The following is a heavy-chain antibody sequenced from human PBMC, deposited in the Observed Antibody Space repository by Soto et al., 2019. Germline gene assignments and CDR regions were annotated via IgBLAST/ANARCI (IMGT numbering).Heavy chain of an antibody. CDR1: GGTFSSYA. J-gene: IGHJ4*02. D-gene: IGHD6-13*01. CDR2: IIPIFGTT. V-gene: IGHV1-69*13. CDR3: ARESSSSPHFDY. Sequence: ASVKVSCKASGGTFSSYAISWVRQAPGQGLEWMGGIIPIFGTTNYAQNFQGRVTITADESTRTAYMELSSLRSEDTAVYYCARESSSSPHFDYWGQGTLVTVSS.